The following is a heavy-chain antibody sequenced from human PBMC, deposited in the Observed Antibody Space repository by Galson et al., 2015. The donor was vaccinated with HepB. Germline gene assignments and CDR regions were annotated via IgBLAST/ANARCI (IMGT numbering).Heavy chain of an antibody. Sequence: SLRLSCAASGFAFGNYGMHWVRQAPGKGLEWMALIWKDGSNKHYADSRKGRFRISRDNTKNSLFLEADSLRAEDTAVYFCAREDATITLAALEYWGQGVLVTVSS. CDR2: IWKDGSNK. V-gene: IGHV3-33*01. CDR3: AREDATITLAALEY. J-gene: IGHJ4*02. CDR1: GFAFGNYG. D-gene: IGHD6-19*01.